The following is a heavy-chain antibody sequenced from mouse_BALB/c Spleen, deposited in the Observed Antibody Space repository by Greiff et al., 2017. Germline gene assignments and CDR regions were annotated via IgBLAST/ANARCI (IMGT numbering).Heavy chain of an antibody. V-gene: IGHV5-6-5*01. CDR2: ISSGGST. CDR1: GFTFSSYA. D-gene: IGHD2-4*01. Sequence: DVKLVESGGGLVKPGGSLKLSCAASGFTFSSYAMSWVRQTPGKRLEWVASISSGGSTYYPDSVKGRFTISRDNARNILYLQMSSLRSEDTAMYYCAREGDDYDEVAYWGQGTLVTVSA. CDR3: AREGDDYDEVAY. J-gene: IGHJ3*01.